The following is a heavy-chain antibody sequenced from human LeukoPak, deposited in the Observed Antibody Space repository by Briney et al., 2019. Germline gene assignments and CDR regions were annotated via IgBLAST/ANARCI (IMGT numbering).Heavy chain of an antibody. CDR1: GFTFSSYW. CDR3: ARDLGDCSSTSCYYYYYMDV. V-gene: IGHV3-7*01. Sequence: GGSLRLSCAASGFTFSSYWMSWVRQAPGKGLEWVANIKQDGSEKYYVDSVKGRFTISRDNAKNSLYLQMNSLRAEDTAVCYCARDLGDCSSTSCYYYYYMDVWGKGTTVTVSS. CDR2: IKQDGSEK. D-gene: IGHD2-2*01. J-gene: IGHJ6*03.